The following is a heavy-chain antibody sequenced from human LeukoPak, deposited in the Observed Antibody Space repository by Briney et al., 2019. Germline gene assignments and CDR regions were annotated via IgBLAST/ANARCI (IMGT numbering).Heavy chain of an antibody. J-gene: IGHJ5*02. CDR2: IRYDGSNT. V-gene: IGHV3-30*02. CDR1: GFSFSSYG. Sequence: GGSLRLSCVASGFSFSSYGMHWVRQAPGRGLEWVAFIRYDGSNTYYADSVKGRFTISRDNSKNTLYLQMNSLRAEDTAVYYCASGYSSSRVNWFDPWGQGTLVTVSS. CDR3: ASGYSSSRVNWFDP. D-gene: IGHD6-13*01.